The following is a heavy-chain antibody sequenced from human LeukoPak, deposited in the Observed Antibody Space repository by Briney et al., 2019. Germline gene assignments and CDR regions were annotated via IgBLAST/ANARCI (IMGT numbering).Heavy chain of an antibody. CDR1: GFTFTDYF. J-gene: IGHJ4*02. V-gene: IGHV3-7*01. D-gene: IGHD3-22*01. CDR2: IKHNGGEK. Sequence: GGSLRLSCVDSGFTFTDYFMSWVRQAPGKGLEWVASIKHNGGEKYYVDSVKGRFTISRDNAKNSLYLEMSSLRVEDTAVYYCARDRGLRTSGYYLYHFDYWGQGALVTVSS. CDR3: ARDRGLRTSGYYLYHFDY.